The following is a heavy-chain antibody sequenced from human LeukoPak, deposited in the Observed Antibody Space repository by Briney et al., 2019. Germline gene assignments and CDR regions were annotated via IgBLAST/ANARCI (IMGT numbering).Heavy chain of an antibody. Sequence: ASVKVSCKASGYTFTRYDINWVRQATGQGLAWMGLMNPNRGNTGYAQKFQGRVTITRNISIITAYIELSSLRSQDTAVYYCARGGVLRFLEWFRLGPYYYYYMDVWGKGTTVTVSS. CDR3: ARGGVLRFLEWFRLGPYYYYYMDV. CDR1: GYTFTRYD. J-gene: IGHJ6*03. CDR2: MNPNRGNT. V-gene: IGHV1-8*03. D-gene: IGHD3-3*01.